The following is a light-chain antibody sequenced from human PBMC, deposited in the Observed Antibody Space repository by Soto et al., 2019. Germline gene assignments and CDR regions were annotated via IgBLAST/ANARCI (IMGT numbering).Light chain of an antibody. J-gene: IGKJ2*01. CDR2: LGS. CDR1: QSLLHSNGYKY. Sequence: DIVMTQSPLSLPVTPREPASISCRSSQSLLHSNGYKYLDRYLQKPGQSPQLLIYLGSNRASGVPDRFSGSGSGTDFTLKISRVEAEDVGVYYCMQALQTPRTFGQGTKLEIK. V-gene: IGKV2-28*01. CDR3: MQALQTPRT.